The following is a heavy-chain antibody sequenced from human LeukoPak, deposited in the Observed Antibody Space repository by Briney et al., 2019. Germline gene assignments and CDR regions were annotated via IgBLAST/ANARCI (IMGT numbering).Heavy chain of an antibody. CDR1: GYTFTGYY. CDR3: ARDYGDYKFDY. CDR2: INPNSGGT. D-gene: IGHD4-17*01. V-gene: IGHV1-2*04. Sequence: ASVKVSCKASGYTFTGYYMHWVRPAPGQGVGWMGWINPNSGGTNYAQKFQGWVTMTRDTSISTAYMELSRLRSDDTAVYYCARDYGDYKFDYWGQGTLVTVSS. J-gene: IGHJ4*02.